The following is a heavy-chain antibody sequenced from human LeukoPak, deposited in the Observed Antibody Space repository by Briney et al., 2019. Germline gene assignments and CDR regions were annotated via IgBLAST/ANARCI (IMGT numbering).Heavy chain of an antibody. Sequence: GGSLRLSCAASGFTFSSYAMSWVRQAPGKGLEWVSAISGSGGSTYYADSVKGRFTISRDNSKNTLYLQMNSLRAEDTAVYHCAKAESRFLEWLLSPGYFDYWGQGTLVTVSS. V-gene: IGHV3-23*01. CDR2: ISGSGGST. D-gene: IGHD3-3*01. J-gene: IGHJ4*02. CDR1: GFTFSSYA. CDR3: AKAESRFLEWLLSPGYFDY.